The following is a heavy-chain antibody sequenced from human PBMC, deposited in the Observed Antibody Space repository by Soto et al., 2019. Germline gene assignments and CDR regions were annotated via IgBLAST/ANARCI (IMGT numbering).Heavy chain of an antibody. J-gene: IGHJ4*02. Sequence: GGSLRLSCAASGFTFSDYYMSWIRQAPGKGLEWVSYISSSGSTIYYADSVKGRFTISRDNAKNSLYLQMNSLRAEDTAVYYCARDSIHSLTGPNLLIDYWGQGTLVTVSS. CDR1: GFTFSDYY. V-gene: IGHV3-11*01. D-gene: IGHD3-9*01. CDR3: ARDSIHSLTGPNLLIDY. CDR2: ISSSGSTI.